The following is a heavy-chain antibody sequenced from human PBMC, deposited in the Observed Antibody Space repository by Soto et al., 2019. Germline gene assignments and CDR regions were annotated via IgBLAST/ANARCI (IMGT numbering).Heavy chain of an antibody. CDR2: ISPYNGKT. CDR3: ARDPHDFWSSYFFGP. D-gene: IGHD3-3*01. Sequence: ASVKVSCKASGYTFATYGINWVRQAPGLGLEWMGWISPYNGKTEFAEKFQGRVTMATDTSTGTAYMEVRSLRSDDTAVYYCARDPHDFWSSYFFGPWGQGTLVTVSS. J-gene: IGHJ5*02. CDR1: GYTFATYG. V-gene: IGHV1-18*04.